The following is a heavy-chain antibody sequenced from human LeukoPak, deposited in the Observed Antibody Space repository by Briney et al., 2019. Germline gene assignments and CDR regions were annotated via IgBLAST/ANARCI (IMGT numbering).Heavy chain of an antibody. Sequence: SETLSLTCTVSGGSISSGSYYWSWIRQPAGKGLEWIGRIYTSGSTNYNPSLKSRVTISVDTSKNQFSLKLSSVTAADTAVYYCARETYYYGSGSPGYFDYWGQGTLVTVSS. CDR1: GGSISSGSYY. V-gene: IGHV4-61*02. CDR2: IYTSGST. CDR3: ARETYYYGSGSPGYFDY. D-gene: IGHD3-10*01. J-gene: IGHJ4*02.